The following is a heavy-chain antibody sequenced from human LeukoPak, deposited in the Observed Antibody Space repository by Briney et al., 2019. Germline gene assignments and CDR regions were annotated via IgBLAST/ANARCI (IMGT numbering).Heavy chain of an antibody. CDR2: IYYSGST. Sequence: SETLSLTCTVSGGSISSYYWSWIRQPPGKGLEWIGYIYYSGSTNYNPSLKSRVTISVDTSKNQFSLKLSSVTAADMAVYYCARVIRDGYTHGAFDIWGQGTMVTVSS. J-gene: IGHJ3*02. V-gene: IGHV4-59*01. D-gene: IGHD5-24*01. CDR3: ARVIRDGYTHGAFDI. CDR1: GGSISSYY.